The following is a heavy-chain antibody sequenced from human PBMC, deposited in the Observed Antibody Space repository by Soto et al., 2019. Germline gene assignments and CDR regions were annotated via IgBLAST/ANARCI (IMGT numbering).Heavy chain of an antibody. V-gene: IGHV3-30*18. CDR1: GFSFSSYG. CDR3: AKDPRFLEWLPTPYYFDF. Sequence: GGSLRLSCAASGFSFSSYGMNWVRQAPGKGLEWVAVISYDGTNKHYADSVEGRFTVSRDNSRNTLSLQMNSLRPEDTAVYYCAKDPRFLEWLPTPYYFDFWGQGTRVTVSS. J-gene: IGHJ4*02. CDR2: ISYDGTNK. D-gene: IGHD3-3*01.